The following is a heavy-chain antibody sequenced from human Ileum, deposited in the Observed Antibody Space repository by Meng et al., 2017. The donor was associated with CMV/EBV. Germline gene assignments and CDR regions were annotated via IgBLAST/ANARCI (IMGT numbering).Heavy chain of an antibody. CDR3: AKILVGIWFGEPFDY. D-gene: IGHD3-10*01. V-gene: IGHV3-23*01. CDR1: GFTFSSFA. CDR2: IGSGGSTT. Sequence: GESLKISCAASGFTFSSFAMGWVRQAPGKGLEWVSSIGSGGSTTYYAHSVKGRFTISKDSSRSTLYLQMNSLRAEDTAIYYCAKILVGIWFGEPFDYWGQGTRVTGYS. J-gene: IGHJ4*02.